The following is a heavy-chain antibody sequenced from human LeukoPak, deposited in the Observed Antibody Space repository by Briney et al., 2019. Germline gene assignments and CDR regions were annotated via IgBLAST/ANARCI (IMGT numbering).Heavy chain of an antibody. CDR2: ISAYNGNT. Sequence: GASVKVSCKASGYTFTSYGISWVRQAPGQGLEWMGWISAYNGNTNYAQKLQGRVTMTTDTSTSTAYMELRSLRSDDTAVYYCAREGPANYYYYYYMDVWGKGTTVSVPS. V-gene: IGHV1-18*01. J-gene: IGHJ6*03. CDR1: GYTFTSYG. CDR3: AREGPANYYYYYYMDV.